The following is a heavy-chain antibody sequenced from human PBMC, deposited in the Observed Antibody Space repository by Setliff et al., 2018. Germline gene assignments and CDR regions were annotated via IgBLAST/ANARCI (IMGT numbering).Heavy chain of an antibody. J-gene: IGHJ6*03. CDR1: GFGFTTFG. D-gene: IGHD4-4*01. CDR2: INTNTGNP. CDR3: ARASRFGTTVYRGSYYMDV. V-gene: IGHV7-4-1*02. Sequence: ASVKVSCKTSGFGFTTFGFSWVRQAPGQGLEWMGWINTNTGNPSYAQGFTGRYVFSLDTSVSTAYLQISSLKAEDSAVYYCARASRFGTTVYRGSYYMDVWGKGTTVTVSS.